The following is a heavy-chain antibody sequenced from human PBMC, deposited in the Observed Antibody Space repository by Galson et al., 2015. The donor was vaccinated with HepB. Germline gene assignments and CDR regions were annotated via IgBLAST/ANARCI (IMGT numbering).Heavy chain of an antibody. J-gene: IGHJ4*02. CDR1: GGTFRSYA. CDR2: ITAIFGAA. D-gene: IGHD3-22*01. Sequence: SVKVSCKASGGTFRSYAISWVRQAPGQGLEWMGGITAIFGAANYAQKFQGRVTITADESTSTVYMELSSLRSEDTAVYYCARGPYYCHSSELHYWGQGTLVTVSS. V-gene: IGHV1-69*13. CDR3: ARGPYYCHSSELHY.